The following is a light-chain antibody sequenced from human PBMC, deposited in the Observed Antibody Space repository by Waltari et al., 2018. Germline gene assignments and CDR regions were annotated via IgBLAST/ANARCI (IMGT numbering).Light chain of an antibody. CDR2: GAS. J-gene: IGKJ1*01. CDR1: QNPSSI. Sequence: EVVLTQSPATLAVSPGERATLSCRASQNPSSILAWYQQKPGQAPRLLIYGASTRATGIPARFSGSGSGTEFTLTISSLQSEDFAVYYCQHYNNWPPWTFGQGTKVEIK. CDR3: QHYNNWPPWT. V-gene: IGKV3-15*01.